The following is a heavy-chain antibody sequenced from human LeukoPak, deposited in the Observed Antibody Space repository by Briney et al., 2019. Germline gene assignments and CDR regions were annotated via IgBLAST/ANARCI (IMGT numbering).Heavy chain of an antibody. CDR2: ISGSGGST. CDR3: AKGPRYRSGGSCYSDWFDP. J-gene: IGHJ5*02. Sequence: GGSLRLSCAASGFTFSSYAMSWVRQAPGKGLEWVSAISGSGGSTYYADSVKGRFTISRDNSKNTLYLQMNSLRAEDTAVHYCAKGPRYRSGGSCYSDWFDPWGQGTLVTVSS. D-gene: IGHD2-15*01. V-gene: IGHV3-23*01. CDR1: GFTFSSYA.